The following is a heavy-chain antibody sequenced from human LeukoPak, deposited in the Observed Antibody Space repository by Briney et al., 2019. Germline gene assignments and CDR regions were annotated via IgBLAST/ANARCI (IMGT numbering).Heavy chain of an antibody. CDR1: GGSISSYY. CDR2: IYYSGST. D-gene: IGHD6-13*01. J-gene: IGHJ4*02. Sequence: PSETLSLTCTVSGGSISSYYWSWIRQPPGKGLEWIGYIYYSGSTNYNPSLKSRVTISVDTSKNQFSLKLSSVTAADTAVYYCARHTDSSSWYTNWGQGTLVTVSS. V-gene: IGHV4-59*01. CDR3: ARHTDSSSWYTN.